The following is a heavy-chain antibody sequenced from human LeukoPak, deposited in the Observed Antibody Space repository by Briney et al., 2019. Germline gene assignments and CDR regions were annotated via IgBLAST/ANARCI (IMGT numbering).Heavy chain of an antibody. J-gene: IGHJ6*02. Sequence: RLSVEARRVGFNDYYMCSVRQYTGKGLEWVSYIRSGDSSTIYYADSVKGRFTISRDNAKNALYLQMSSLRAEDKAVYYCARAMRAYYYYYAMDVWGQGTTVTVSS. V-gene: IGHV3-11*01. D-gene: IGHD2-2*01. CDR1: RVGFNDYY. CDR2: IRSGDSSTI. CDR3: ARAMRAYYYYYAMDV.